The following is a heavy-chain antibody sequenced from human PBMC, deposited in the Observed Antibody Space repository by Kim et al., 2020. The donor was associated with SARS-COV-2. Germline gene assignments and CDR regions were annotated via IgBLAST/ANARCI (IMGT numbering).Heavy chain of an antibody. CDR1: GFTFSSYG. V-gene: IGHV3-30*18. CDR3: AKDRGSSYYYYYGMDV. CDR2: ISYDGSNK. D-gene: IGHD5-18*01. Sequence: GGSLRLSCAASGFTFSSYGMHWVRQAPGKGLEWVAVISYDGSNKYYADSVKGRFTISRDNSKNTLYLQMNSLRAEDTAVYYCAKDRGSSYYYYYGMDVWG. J-gene: IGHJ6*01.